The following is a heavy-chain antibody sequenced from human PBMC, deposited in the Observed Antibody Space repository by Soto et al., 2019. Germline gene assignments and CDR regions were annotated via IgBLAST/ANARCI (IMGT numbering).Heavy chain of an antibody. D-gene: IGHD2-2*02. CDR1: GGSISSYY. CDR3: ARGYCSSTSCYIWDNWFDP. CDR2: IYYSGRT. V-gene: IGHV4-59*01. J-gene: IGHJ5*02. Sequence: SETLSLTCTVSGGSISSYYWSWIRQPPGKGLEWIGYIYYSGRTNYNPSLKSRVTISVDASKNQFSLKLSSVTAADTAVYYCARGYCSSTSCYIWDNWFDPWGQGTLVTVS.